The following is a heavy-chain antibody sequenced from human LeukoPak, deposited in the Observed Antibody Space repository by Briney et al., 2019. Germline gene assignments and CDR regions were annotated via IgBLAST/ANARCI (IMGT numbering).Heavy chain of an antibody. CDR3: ARHLRGEQQLSGFDY. CDR1: GGSISSYY. Sequence: PSETLSLTCTVSGGSISSYYWSWNRQPPGQGLEWIGYIYYSGSTKYNPSLRSRVTISADTSKNQFSLKLSSVTAADTAVYYCARHLRGEQQLSGFDYWGQGTPVTVSS. D-gene: IGHD6-13*01. CDR2: IYYSGST. J-gene: IGHJ4*02. V-gene: IGHV4-59*08.